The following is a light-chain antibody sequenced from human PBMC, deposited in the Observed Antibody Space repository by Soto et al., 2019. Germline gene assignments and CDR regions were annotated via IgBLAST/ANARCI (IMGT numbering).Light chain of an antibody. Sequence: QSFLTQPASVSGSPGQSITISCTGTSSDVGGYNYVSWYQQHPGKAPKLMIYDVSNRPSGVSNRFSGSKSGNTASLTISGLQAEDEADYYCSSYTSTLSGVFGTGTKLTVL. CDR2: DVS. J-gene: IGLJ1*01. CDR1: SSDVGGYNY. V-gene: IGLV2-14*01. CDR3: SSYTSTLSGV.